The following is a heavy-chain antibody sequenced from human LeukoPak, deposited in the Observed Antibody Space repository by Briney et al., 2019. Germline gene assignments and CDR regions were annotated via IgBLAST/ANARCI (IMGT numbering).Heavy chain of an antibody. CDR2: INQDGSEK. J-gene: IGHJ4*02. CDR3: ARESIVATISHFDY. D-gene: IGHD5-12*01. CDR1: GFTFSSYW. V-gene: IGHV3-7*01. Sequence: PGGSLRLSCAASGFTFSSYWMSWVRQAPGKGLEWVANINQDGSEKYYVDSVKGRFTISRDNAKNSLYLQMNSLRAEDTAVYYCARESIVATISHFDYWGQGTLVTVSS.